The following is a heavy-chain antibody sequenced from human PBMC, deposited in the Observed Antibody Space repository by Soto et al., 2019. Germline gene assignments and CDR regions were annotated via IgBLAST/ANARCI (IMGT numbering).Heavy chain of an antibody. J-gene: IGHJ6*02. CDR2: IYHSGST. Sequence: SETLSLTCAVSCYSISSGYYWGWIRQPPGKGLEWIGSIYHSGSTYYNPSLKSRVTISVDTSKNQFSLKLSSVTAADTAVYYCARGTRTDGDFWSGSYYYYYGMDVWGQGTTVTVSS. V-gene: IGHV4-38-2*01. D-gene: IGHD3-3*01. CDR3: ARGTRTDGDFWSGSYYYYYGMDV. CDR1: CYSISSGYY.